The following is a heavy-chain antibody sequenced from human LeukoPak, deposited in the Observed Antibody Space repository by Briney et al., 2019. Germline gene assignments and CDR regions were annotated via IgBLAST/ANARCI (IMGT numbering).Heavy chain of an antibody. CDR1: GFTFSSYG. D-gene: IGHD1-26*01. V-gene: IGHV3-23*01. CDR2: ISGSGGST. CDR3: AKDRYSGSPYYFDY. J-gene: IGHJ4*02. Sequence: GGSLRLSCAASGFTFSSYGMSWVRQAPGKGLEWVSAISGSGGSTYYADSVKGRFTISRDNSQNTLYLQMNRLRAEDSAVYYCAKDRYSGSPYYFDYWGQGTLVTVSS.